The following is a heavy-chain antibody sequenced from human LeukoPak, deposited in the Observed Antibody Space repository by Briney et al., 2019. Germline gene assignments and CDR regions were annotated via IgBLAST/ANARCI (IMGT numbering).Heavy chain of an antibody. CDR2: ISSSSSYI. J-gene: IGHJ3*02. D-gene: IGHD3-22*01. V-gene: IGHV3-21*04. CDR3: AKDLRYDSSGYSNDAFDI. Sequence: GGSLRLSCAASGFTFSSYSMSWVRQAPGKGLEWVSSISSSSSYIYYADSVKGRFTISRDNAKNSLYLQMNSLRAEDTALYYCAKDLRYDSSGYSNDAFDIWGQGTMVTVSS. CDR1: GFTFSSYS.